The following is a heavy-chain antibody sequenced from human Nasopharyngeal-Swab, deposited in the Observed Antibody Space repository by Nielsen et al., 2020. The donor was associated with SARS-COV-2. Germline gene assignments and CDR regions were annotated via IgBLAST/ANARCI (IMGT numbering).Heavy chain of an antibody. CDR1: GFTFSSYA. Sequence: GGPLRLSCAAPGFTFSSYAMSWVRQAPGKGLEWVSAISGSGGSTYYADSVKGRFTISRDNSKNTLYLQMNSLRAEDTAVYYCAKDTQGIVVVYYFDYWGQGTLVTVSS. CDR2: ISGSGGST. D-gene: IGHD3-22*01. V-gene: IGHV3-23*01. CDR3: AKDTQGIVVVYYFDY. J-gene: IGHJ4*02.